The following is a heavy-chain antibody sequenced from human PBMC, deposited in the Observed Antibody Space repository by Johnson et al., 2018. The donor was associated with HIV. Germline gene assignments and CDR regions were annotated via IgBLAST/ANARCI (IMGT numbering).Heavy chain of an antibody. CDR1: GFTVSSNY. D-gene: IGHD6-6*01. V-gene: IGHV3-66*02. Sequence: VQLVESGGGLVKPGGSLRLSCAASGFTVSSNYMSWVRQAPGKGLEWVSVIYSGGSTYYADSVKGRFTISRDNAKNSLYLQMNSLRAEDTAVYYCAKEGLRSSLRSGDTFDIWGHGTLVTVSS. CDR3: AKEGLRSSLRSGDTFDI. CDR2: IYSGGST. J-gene: IGHJ3*02.